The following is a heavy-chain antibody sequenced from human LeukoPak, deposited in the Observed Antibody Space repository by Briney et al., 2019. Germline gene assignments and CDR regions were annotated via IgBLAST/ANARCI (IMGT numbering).Heavy chain of an antibody. D-gene: IGHD6-13*01. Sequence: GGSLTLSCPASGITFSNSSMHWVRQPPGKGLQWVALISYDGSNKEYVDSVKGRFTISRDDSKNTLYLQMNSLRPEDTAIYYCARGVAAAGTWSFDYWGQGSLVTVSS. CDR3: ARGVAAAGTWSFDY. J-gene: IGHJ4*02. V-gene: IGHV3-30*04. CDR2: ISYDGSNK. CDR1: GITFSNSS.